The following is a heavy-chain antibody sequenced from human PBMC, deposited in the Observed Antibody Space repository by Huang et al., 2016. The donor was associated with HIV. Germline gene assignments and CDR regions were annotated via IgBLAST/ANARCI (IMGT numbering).Heavy chain of an antibody. CDR3: TTDDHMAACDN. V-gene: IGHV3-15*01. Sequence: EVQLVESGGGLAKPGGSLTLSCAASGFTFFNAWMGWVRQAPGRGLEWVGRIKTKTDGGTTDYGVPVRGRFNISRDDSNNTLYLQMNSLKVEDTAVYYCTTDDHMAACDNWGQGTLVTVSS. D-gene: IGHD6-19*01. CDR1: GFTFFNAW. CDR2: IKTKTDGGTT. J-gene: IGHJ4*02.